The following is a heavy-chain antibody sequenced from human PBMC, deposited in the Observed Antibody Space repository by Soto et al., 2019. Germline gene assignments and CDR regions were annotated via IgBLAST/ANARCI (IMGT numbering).Heavy chain of an antibody. D-gene: IGHD3-16*02. V-gene: IGHV4-34*01. CDR3: ARGAAHYVWGSYRPEGGFDY. Sequence: PSETLSLTCAVYGGSFSGYYWSWIRQPPGKGLEWIGEINHSGSTNYNPSLKSRVTISVDTSKNQFSLKLSSVTAADTAVCYCARGAAHYVWGSYRPEGGFDYWGQGTLVTVSS. CDR2: INHSGST. J-gene: IGHJ4*02. CDR1: GGSFSGYY.